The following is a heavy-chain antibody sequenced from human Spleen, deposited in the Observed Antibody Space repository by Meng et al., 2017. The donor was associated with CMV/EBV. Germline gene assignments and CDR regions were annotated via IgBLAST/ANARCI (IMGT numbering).Heavy chain of an antibody. CDR3: AIVGSCSTTSCYIDP. D-gene: IGHD2-2*01. CDR1: FAFSSYA. J-gene: IGHJ5*02. Sequence: FAFSSYAMHWVRQAPGKGLDWVSTISGIVPGTCCADSVRGRFTISRDNSKDNLYLQMNTLRAEDTAVYYCAIVGSCSTTSCYIDPWGQGTLVTVSS. CDR2: ISGIVPGT. V-gene: IGHV3-23*01.